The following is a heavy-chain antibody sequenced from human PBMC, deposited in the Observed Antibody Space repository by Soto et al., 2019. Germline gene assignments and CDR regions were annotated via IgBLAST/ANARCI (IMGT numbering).Heavy chain of an antibody. J-gene: IGHJ4*02. CDR1: GFTCSSYS. V-gene: IGHV3-21*01. Sequence: GLPLRDSCAAAGFTCSSYSMHCVSQDPGKGLEWVSSISSSSSYIYYADSVKGRFTISRDNAKNSLYLQMNALRPEDTAVYYCARDSYYHSSSGYYVFDYWGQGTLVTVSP. CDR3: ARDSYYHSSSGYYVFDY. CDR2: ISSSSSYI. D-gene: IGHD3-22*01.